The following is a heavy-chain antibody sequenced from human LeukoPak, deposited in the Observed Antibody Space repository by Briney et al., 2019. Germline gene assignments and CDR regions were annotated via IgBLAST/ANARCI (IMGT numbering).Heavy chain of an antibody. CDR1: GYTLTELS. Sequence: ASVKVSCKVSGYTLTELSMHWVRQAPGKGLEWMGGFDPEDGETIYAQKFQGRVTMTEDTSTDTAYMELSSLRSEDTAVYYCATDLFPYYYDSSGYYRLGFWGQGTMVTVSS. D-gene: IGHD3-22*01. V-gene: IGHV1-24*01. CDR2: FDPEDGET. CDR3: ATDLFPYYYDSSGYYRLGF. J-gene: IGHJ3*01.